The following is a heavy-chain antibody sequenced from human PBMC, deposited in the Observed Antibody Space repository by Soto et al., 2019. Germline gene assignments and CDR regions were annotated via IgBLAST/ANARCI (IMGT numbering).Heavy chain of an antibody. V-gene: IGHV3-23*01. Sequence: EVQVLESGGGLVQPGGSLRLSCVGSGFTFSSYDMSWVRQAPGKGLEWVSGVSASGSITSYVDSAKGRFTISRDNAKNAMYLQMNSLRAEDTAVYYCAKGDCSGGRCYRGFDYWGQGTLVTVSS. CDR2: VSASGSIT. CDR1: GFTFSSYD. CDR3: AKGDCSGGRCYRGFDY. J-gene: IGHJ4*02. D-gene: IGHD2-15*01.